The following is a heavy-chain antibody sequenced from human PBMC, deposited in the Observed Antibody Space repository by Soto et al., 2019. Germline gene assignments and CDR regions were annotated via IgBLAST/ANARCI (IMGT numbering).Heavy chain of an antibody. V-gene: IGHV3-23*01. D-gene: IGHD1-26*01. CDR3: AKDLRPDGRYDLDY. J-gene: IGHJ4*02. CDR1: GFIFRTYA. Sequence: EVQLLESGGGLAQPGGSLRLSCAASGFIFRTYAMNWVRQAPGKGLEWVSVMVGDGSSSDYADSVRGRFTISRDNSKNTLYLQMNNSRAEDTAVYYCAKDLRPDGRYDLDYWGQGTLVTVSS. CDR2: MVGDGSSS.